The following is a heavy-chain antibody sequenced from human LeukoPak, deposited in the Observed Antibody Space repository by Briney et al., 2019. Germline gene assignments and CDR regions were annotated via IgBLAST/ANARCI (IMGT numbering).Heavy chain of an antibody. CDR2: INHSGST. V-gene: IGHV4-34*01. Sequence: SETLSLTCAVYGGSFSGYYWSWIRQPPGKGLEWIGEINHSGSTNYNPSLKSRVTISVDTSKNQFSLKLSSVTAADTAVYYCARDGRFGELRGWFDPWGQGTLVTVSS. D-gene: IGHD3-10*01. CDR1: GGSFSGYY. CDR3: ARDGRFGELRGWFDP. J-gene: IGHJ5*02.